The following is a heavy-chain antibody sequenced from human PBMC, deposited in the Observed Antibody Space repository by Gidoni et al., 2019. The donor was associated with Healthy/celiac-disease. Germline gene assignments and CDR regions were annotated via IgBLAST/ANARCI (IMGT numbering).Heavy chain of an antibody. CDR1: GGSFSGYY. CDR2: INHSGST. Sequence: QVQLQQWGAGLLKPSETLSLTCAVYGGSFSGYYWSWIRQPPGKGLEWIGEINHSGSTNYNPSLKSRVTISVDTSKNQFSLKLSSVTAADTAVYYCASLDLEMATIYGWGQGTLVTVSS. CDR3: ASLDLEMATIYG. V-gene: IGHV4-34*01. D-gene: IGHD5-12*01. J-gene: IGHJ4*02.